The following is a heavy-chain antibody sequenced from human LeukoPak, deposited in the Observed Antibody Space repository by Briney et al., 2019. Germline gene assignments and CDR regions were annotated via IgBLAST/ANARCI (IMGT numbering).Heavy chain of an antibody. CDR2: IYGGGST. CDR1: GLTVNINY. Sequence: GGSLRLSCAASGLTVNINYMSCVRQAPGKGLEWVSVIYGGGSTYYADSVKGRFTISRDTSKNTVNLEMNSLRAEDTAVYYCASWPGAWYGEDSWGQGTLVTVSS. D-gene: IGHD3-10*01. J-gene: IGHJ4*02. CDR3: ASWPGAWYGEDS. V-gene: IGHV3-53*01.